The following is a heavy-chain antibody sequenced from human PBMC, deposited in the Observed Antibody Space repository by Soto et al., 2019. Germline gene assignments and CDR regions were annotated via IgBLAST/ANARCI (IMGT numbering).Heavy chain of an antibody. J-gene: IGHJ4*02. CDR3: ARGSTDSYPGSRIFDF. V-gene: IGHV4-38-2*01. CDR2: VYHSGST. CDR1: GYSSGYY. Sequence: SETLSLTCAVSGYSSGYYWGWIRQPPGKGLEWIGSVYHSGSTYYNPSLQSRVTISIDTSKNRFSLKLTSVTAEDSAMYYCARGSTDSYPGSRIFDFWGRGTLVTVSS. D-gene: IGHD3-10*01.